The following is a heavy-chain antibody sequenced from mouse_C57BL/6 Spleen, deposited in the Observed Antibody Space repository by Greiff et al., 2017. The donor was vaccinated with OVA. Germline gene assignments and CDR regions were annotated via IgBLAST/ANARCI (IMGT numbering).Heavy chain of an antibody. CDR3: ARVSLVARYFDY. CDR1: GYTFNSYW. CDR2: IYPSDSET. V-gene: IGHV1-61*01. Sequence: VQLQQPGAELVRPGSSVKLSCKASGYTFNSYWMDWVKQRPGQGLEWIGNIYPSDSETHYNPKFKDKATLTVDKSSSTAYMQLSSLTSEDSAVYDCARVSLVARYFDYWGQGTTLTVSA. J-gene: IGHJ2*01. D-gene: IGHD1-1*01.